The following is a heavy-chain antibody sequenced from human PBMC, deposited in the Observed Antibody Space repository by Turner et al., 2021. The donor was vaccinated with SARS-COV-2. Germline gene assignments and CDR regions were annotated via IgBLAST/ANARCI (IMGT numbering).Heavy chain of an antibody. J-gene: IGHJ4*02. Sequence: EVQLLESGGGLVQPGGSLRLYCAASGFTFSSYAMSWVRQAPGNGLEWVSGISGSGGSTYYADSVKGRFTISRDNSKNTLYLQMNSLRAEDTAVYYCAKAWRIVVLIHFDYWVQGTLVTVSS. CDR3: AKAWRIVVLIHFDY. CDR2: ISGSGGST. V-gene: IGHV3-23*01. CDR1: GFTFSSYA. D-gene: IGHD3-22*01.